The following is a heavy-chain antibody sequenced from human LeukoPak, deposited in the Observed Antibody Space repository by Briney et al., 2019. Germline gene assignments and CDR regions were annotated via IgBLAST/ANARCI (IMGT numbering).Heavy chain of an antibody. J-gene: IGHJ6*02. V-gene: IGHV3-30*18. CDR1: GFIFDTYG. CDR3: AKEKAIATINYGLDV. Sequence: GRSLRLSCAASGFIFDTYGMLWVRQAPGKGLEWVAVIAYDGSNKVYADPVKGRFTISRDNSKNTLYLQMNSLRGEDTAVYYCAKEKAIATINYGLDVWGQGTTVTVSS. CDR2: IAYDGSNK. D-gene: IGHD1-1*01.